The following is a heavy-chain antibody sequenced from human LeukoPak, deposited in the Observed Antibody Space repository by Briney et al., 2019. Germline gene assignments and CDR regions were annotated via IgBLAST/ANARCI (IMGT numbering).Heavy chain of an antibody. J-gene: IGHJ4*02. Sequence: GRSLRLSCAASGFTFSSYGMHWVRQAPGKGLEWVAVISYDGSNKHYADSVKGRFTISRDNSKNTLYLQMNSLRAEDTAVYYCAKDVSPLYYDISTGIDYWGQGTLVTVSS. CDR2: ISYDGSNK. D-gene: IGHD3-9*01. CDR1: GFTFSSYG. V-gene: IGHV3-30*18. CDR3: AKDVSPLYYDISTGIDY.